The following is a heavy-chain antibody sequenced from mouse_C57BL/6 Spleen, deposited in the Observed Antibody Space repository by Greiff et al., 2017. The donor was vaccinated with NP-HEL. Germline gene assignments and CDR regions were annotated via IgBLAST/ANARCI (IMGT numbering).Heavy chain of an antibody. CDR1: GYTFTSYW. CDR3: AREGSRDYVITTVGAKYFDV. J-gene: IGHJ1*03. CDR2: IDPSDSST. Sequence: VQLQQSGAELVMPGASVKLSCKASGYTFTSYWMHWVKQRPGQGLEWIGEIDPSDSSTNYHQKFKGKSTLTVDKSSSTAYMQLSSLTSEDSAVYYCAREGSRDYVITTVGAKYFDVWGTGTTVTVSS. V-gene: IGHV1-69*01. D-gene: IGHD1-1*01.